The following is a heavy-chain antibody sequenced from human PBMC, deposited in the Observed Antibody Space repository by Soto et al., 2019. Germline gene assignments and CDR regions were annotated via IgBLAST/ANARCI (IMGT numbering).Heavy chain of an antibody. J-gene: IGHJ4*02. CDR3: ARDLAPSGSYYTDY. Sequence: GASVKVSCKASGYNFMPYGVNWVRQAPGQGLEWMGWISPWKGNTNYAQSFQGRVTMTTDTSTSTAYMELRSLTSDDTAVYYCARDLAPSGSYYTDYWGPGTLVTVSS. D-gene: IGHD3-10*01. V-gene: IGHV1-18*04. CDR2: ISPWKGNT. CDR1: GYNFMPYG.